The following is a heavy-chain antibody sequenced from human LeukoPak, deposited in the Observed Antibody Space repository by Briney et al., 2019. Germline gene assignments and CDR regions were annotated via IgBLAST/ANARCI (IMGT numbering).Heavy chain of an antibody. CDR2: IYHSGST. J-gene: IGHJ5*02. CDR3: ARVSLLWFGESQRWFDP. V-gene: IGHV4-38-2*01. Sequence: SETLSLTCAVSGYSISSGYYWGWLRQPPGKGVEWIGRIYHSGSTYYNPSLKSRVTISVDTSKNQFSLKLSSVTAADTAVYSCARVSLLWFGESQRWFDPWGQGTLVTVSS. CDR1: GYSISSGYY. D-gene: IGHD3-10*01.